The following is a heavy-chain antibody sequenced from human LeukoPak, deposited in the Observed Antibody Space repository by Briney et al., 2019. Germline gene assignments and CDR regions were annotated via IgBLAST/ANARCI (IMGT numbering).Heavy chain of an antibody. CDR3: AKELYPTTVATPGGFDY. Sequence: GRSLRLSCAASGFTFDDYAMHWVRQAPGKGLEWVSGISWNSGSIGYADSVKGRFTISRDNAKNSLYLQMNSLRAEDTALYYCAKELYPTTVATPGGFDYWGQGTLVTVSS. D-gene: IGHD4-17*01. CDR1: GFTFDDYA. V-gene: IGHV3-9*01. J-gene: IGHJ4*02. CDR2: ISWNSGSI.